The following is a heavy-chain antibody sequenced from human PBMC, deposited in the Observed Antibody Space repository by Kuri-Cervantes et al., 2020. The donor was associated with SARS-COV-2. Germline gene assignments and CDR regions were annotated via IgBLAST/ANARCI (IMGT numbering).Heavy chain of an antibody. D-gene: IGHD5-24*01. J-gene: IGHJ4*02. V-gene: IGHV3-64*02. CDR1: GFTFSSYA. Sequence: GESLKISCAASGFTFSSYAMHWVRQAPGKGLEYVSAISSNGGSTYYADSVKGRFTISRDNSKNTLYLQMGSLRAEDTAVYYCARDRGDGIFDSWGQGTLVTVSS. CDR2: ISSNGGST. CDR3: ARDRGDGIFDS.